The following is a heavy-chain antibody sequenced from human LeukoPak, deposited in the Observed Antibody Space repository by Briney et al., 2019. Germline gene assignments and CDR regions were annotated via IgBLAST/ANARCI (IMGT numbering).Heavy chain of an antibody. D-gene: IGHD3-3*01. CDR1: CGSVSSGSYY. CDR3: EREDYDSSYFDY. J-gene: IGHJ4*02. Sequence: PSDTLSLMCTVSCGSVSSGSYYWIWIRQPPGKGLEWFGYIYYSGSTHYHPSLKMRVPISVHTSKTQFSLKLSSVTAADTAVYYCEREDYDSSYFDYWGQGTLVTVSS. CDR2: IYYSGST. V-gene: IGHV4-61*01.